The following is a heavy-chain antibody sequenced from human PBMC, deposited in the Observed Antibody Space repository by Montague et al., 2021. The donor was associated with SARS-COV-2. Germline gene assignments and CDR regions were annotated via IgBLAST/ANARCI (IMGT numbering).Heavy chain of an antibody. CDR3: ARFTSTGSGSYYIFDY. V-gene: IGHV4-4*02. D-gene: IGHD1-26*01. J-gene: IGHJ4*01. Sequence: KYNPSLKSRLTISVDKSKNQFSLKPSSVTAADTAVYYCARFTSTGSGSYYIFDYCGVGTLVTLSS.